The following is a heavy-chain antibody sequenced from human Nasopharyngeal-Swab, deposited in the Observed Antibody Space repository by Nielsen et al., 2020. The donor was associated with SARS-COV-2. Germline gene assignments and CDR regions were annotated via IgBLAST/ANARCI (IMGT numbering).Heavy chain of an antibody. J-gene: IGHJ4*02. D-gene: IGHD1-1*01. CDR2: IKSKTDGGTT. V-gene: IGHV3-15*01. CDR3: TTEYRQLERFGDY. Sequence: VRQAPGKGLEWVGRIKSKTDGGTTDYAAPVKGRFTISRDDSKNTLYLQMNSLKTEDTAVYYCTTEYRQLERFGDYWGQGTLVTVSS.